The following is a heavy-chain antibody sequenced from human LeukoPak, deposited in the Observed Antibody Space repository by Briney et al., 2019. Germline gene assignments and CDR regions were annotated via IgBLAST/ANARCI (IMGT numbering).Heavy chain of an antibody. Sequence: GGSLRLSCAASGFTFDDYTMHWVRQAPGKGLEWVSLISWDGGSTYYADSVKGRFTISRDNSKNSLYLQINSLRTEDTALYYCATTGTTSGYWGQGTLVTVSS. D-gene: IGHD1-1*01. J-gene: IGHJ4*02. V-gene: IGHV3-43*01. CDR2: ISWDGGST. CDR3: ATTGTTSGY. CDR1: GFTFDDYT.